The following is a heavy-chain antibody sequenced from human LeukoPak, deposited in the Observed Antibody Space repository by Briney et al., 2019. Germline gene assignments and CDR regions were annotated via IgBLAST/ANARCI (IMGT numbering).Heavy chain of an antibody. Sequence: GSLRLSCAASGFTFSSYWMRWVRQAPGKRLVWVSSINSDGSSTSYADSVKGRFTISRDNAKNTLYLQMSSLRAEDTAVYYCARGGVQWLGPYYFDYWGQGTLVTVSS. CDR1: GFTFSSYW. D-gene: IGHD6-19*01. J-gene: IGHJ4*02. CDR3: ARGGVQWLGPYYFDY. CDR2: INSDGSST. V-gene: IGHV3-74*01.